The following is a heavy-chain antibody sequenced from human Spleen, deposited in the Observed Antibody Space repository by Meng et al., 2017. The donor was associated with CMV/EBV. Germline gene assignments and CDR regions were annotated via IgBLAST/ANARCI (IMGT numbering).Heavy chain of an antibody. CDR3: ARDGGGSPDGYFDY. CDR2: ISSSGSTI. J-gene: IGHJ4*02. Sequence: GESLKISCAASGFTFSDYYMSWIRQATGKRLEWVSYISSSGSTIYYADSVKGRFTISRDDAKNSLYLQMNSLRAEDTAVYYCARDGGGSPDGYFDYWGQGTLVTVSS. CDR1: GFTFSDYY. V-gene: IGHV3-11*04. D-gene: IGHD1-26*01.